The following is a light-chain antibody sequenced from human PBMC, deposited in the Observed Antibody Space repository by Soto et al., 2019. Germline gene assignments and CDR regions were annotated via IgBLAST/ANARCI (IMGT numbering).Light chain of an antibody. CDR1: SSVVGGYNY. CDR3: ISYTSSSTSYV. J-gene: IGLJ1*01. Sequence: QSVLTQPASVSGSPGQSITISCTGTSSVVGGYNYVAWYQQHPGKVPRLMIYEVSNRPSGVSNRFSGSKSGSTASLTISGLQAEDEADYYCISYTSSSTSYVFGTGTKLTVL. CDR2: EVS. V-gene: IGLV2-14*01.